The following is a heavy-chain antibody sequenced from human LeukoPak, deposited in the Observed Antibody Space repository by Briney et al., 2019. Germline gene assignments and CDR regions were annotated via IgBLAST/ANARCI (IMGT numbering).Heavy chain of an antibody. J-gene: IGHJ5*02. CDR2: ISGSGGST. D-gene: IGHD3-10*01. CDR3: ARGPPMFTP. V-gene: IGHV3-23*01. CDR1: GFTFSSYA. Sequence: GGSLRLSCAASGFTFSSYAMSWVRQAPGKGLEWVSVISGSGGSTYYADSVKGRFTISRDNAKNSLYLQMNSLRDDDTAVYYCARGPPMFTPWGQGTLVTVSS.